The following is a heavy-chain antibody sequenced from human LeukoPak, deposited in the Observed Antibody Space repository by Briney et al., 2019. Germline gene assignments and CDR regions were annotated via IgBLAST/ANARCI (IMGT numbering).Heavy chain of an antibody. J-gene: IGHJ4*02. CDR3: ARDLGSGTPLDC. Sequence: GGSLRLSCEASGFSFSSYWMHWVRQAPGEGPVWVSLIRSDGTTSYADPVKGRFTISRDNAKNTLYLLMNSLRAEDTAVYYCARDLGSGTPLDCRGQGTLVTVSS. CDR1: GFSFSSYW. CDR2: IRSDGTT. V-gene: IGHV3-74*01. D-gene: IGHD1-7*01.